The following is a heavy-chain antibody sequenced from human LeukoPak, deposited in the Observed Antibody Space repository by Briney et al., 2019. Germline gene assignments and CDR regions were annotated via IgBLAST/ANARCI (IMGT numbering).Heavy chain of an antibody. CDR3: AKGPNYYDSSGYHNGGAFDI. Sequence: GGSLRLSCAGSGFILNNYAMSWVRQAPGKGLEWVSEISDSGGTTYYADSVKGRFTVSRDIPKNTVYLQMNSLRVEDTAVYYCAKGPNYYDSSGYHNGGAFDIWGQGTMVTVSS. CDR1: GFILNNYA. J-gene: IGHJ3*02. D-gene: IGHD3-22*01. CDR2: ISDSGGTT. V-gene: IGHV3-23*01.